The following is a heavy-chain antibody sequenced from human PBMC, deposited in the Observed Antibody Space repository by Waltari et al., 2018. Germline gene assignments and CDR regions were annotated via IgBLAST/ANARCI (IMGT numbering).Heavy chain of an antibody. CDR3: AREPLGYCTNGVCYYFDY. CDR1: GGSISSGSYS. Sequence: QVQLQESGPGLVKPSQTLSLTCTVSGGSISSGSYSWSWIRQPAGRGLEWIGRIYTSGSTNYNPSRKSRVTIAVDTSKNQFSLKLSSVTAADTAVYYCAREPLGYCTNGVCYYFDYWGQGTLVTVSS. V-gene: IGHV4-61*02. J-gene: IGHJ4*02. CDR2: IYTSGST. D-gene: IGHD2-8*01.